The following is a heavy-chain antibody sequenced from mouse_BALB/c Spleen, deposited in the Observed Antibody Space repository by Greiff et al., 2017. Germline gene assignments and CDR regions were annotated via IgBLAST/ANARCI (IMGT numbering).Heavy chain of an antibody. J-gene: IGHJ3*01. CDR3: ARSASWFAY. D-gene: IGHD6-1*01. CDR2: ISSGSSTI. V-gene: IGHV5-17*02. Sequence: EVKLVESGGGLVQPGGSRKLSCAASGFTFSSFGMHWVRQAPEKGLEWVAYISSGSSTIYYADTVKGRFTISRDNPKNTLFLQMTSLRSEDTAMYYCARSASWFAYWGQGTLVTVSA. CDR1: GFTFSSFG.